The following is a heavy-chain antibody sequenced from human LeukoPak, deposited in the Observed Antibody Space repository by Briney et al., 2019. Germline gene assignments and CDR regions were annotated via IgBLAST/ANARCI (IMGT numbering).Heavy chain of an antibody. D-gene: IGHD3-10*01. CDR3: AKGMGPSGSPPDDAFDI. CDR2: IKQDGSEK. Sequence: GGSLRLSCAVSGFTFSTYWMSWVRQAPGKGLEWVANIKQDGSEKYYVDSVKGRFTISRDNSKNTLYLQMNSLRAEDTAVYYCAKGMGPSGSPPDDAFDIWGQGTMVTVSS. J-gene: IGHJ3*02. V-gene: IGHV3-7*03. CDR1: GFTFSTYW.